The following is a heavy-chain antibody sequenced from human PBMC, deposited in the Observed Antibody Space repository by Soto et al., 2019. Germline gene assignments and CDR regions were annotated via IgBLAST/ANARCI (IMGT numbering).Heavy chain of an antibody. D-gene: IGHD3-9*01. Sequence: ETGPTLVNHKQTLTITCTFSGFSLSTSEVGVGWIRQPPGKALEWLALIYWDDDKRYSPSLKSRLTITKDTSKNQVVLTMTNMDPVDTATYYCAHTTGVLRYFDWSLNWFDPWGQGTLVTVPQ. CDR1: GFSLSTSEVG. J-gene: IGHJ5*02. V-gene: IGHV2-5*02. CDR2: IYWDDDK. CDR3: AHTTGVLRYFDWSLNWFDP.